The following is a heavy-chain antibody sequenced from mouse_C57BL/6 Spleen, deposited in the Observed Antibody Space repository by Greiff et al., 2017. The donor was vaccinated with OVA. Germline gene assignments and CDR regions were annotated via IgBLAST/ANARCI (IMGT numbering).Heavy chain of an antibody. CDR1: GYTFTSYG. Sequence: VQLQQSGAELARPGASVKLSCKASGYTFTSYGISWVKQRTGQGLEWIGEIYPRSGNTYYNEKFKGKATLTADKSSSTAYMELRSLTSEDSAVYFCARLGDGYPFAYGGQGTRVTVSA. D-gene: IGHD2-3*01. V-gene: IGHV1-81*01. CDR3: ARLGDGYPFAY. CDR2: IYPRSGNT. J-gene: IGHJ3*01.